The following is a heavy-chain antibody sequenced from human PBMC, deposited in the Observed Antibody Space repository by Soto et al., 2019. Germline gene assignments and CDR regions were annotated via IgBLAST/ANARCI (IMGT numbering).Heavy chain of an antibody. D-gene: IGHD3-22*01. CDR3: ARHGIVVAPTPYGMDV. J-gene: IGHJ6*02. Sequence: SVKVSCKASGGTFSSYAISWVRQAPGQGLEWMGGIIPIFGTANYAQKFQGRVTVTADESTSTAYMELSSLRSEDTAVYYCARHGIVVAPTPYGMDVWGQGTTVTVSS. CDR2: IIPIFGTA. CDR1: GGTFSSYA. V-gene: IGHV1-69*13.